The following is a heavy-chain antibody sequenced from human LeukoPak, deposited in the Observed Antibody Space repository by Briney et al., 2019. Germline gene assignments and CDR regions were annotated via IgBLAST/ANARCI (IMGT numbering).Heavy chain of an antibody. V-gene: IGHV4-30-2*01. CDR3: ARVDPSSWYYFDY. J-gene: IGHJ4*02. CDR1: GGSISSGGYS. CDR2: IYHSGST. Sequence: SETLSLTCAVSGGSISSGGYSWSWIRQPPGKGLEWIGYIYHSGSTYYNPSLKSRVTISVDRSKNQFSLKLSSVTAADTAVYYCARVDPSSWYYFDYWGQGTLVTVSS. D-gene: IGHD6-13*01.